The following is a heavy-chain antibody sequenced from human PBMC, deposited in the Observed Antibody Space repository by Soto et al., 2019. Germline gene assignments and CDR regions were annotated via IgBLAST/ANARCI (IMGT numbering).Heavy chain of an antibody. Sequence: QVQLQQWGAGLLKPSETLSLTCAVYGGSFSGYYWSWIRQPPGKGLEWIGEINHSGSTNYNPSLKSRVTISADTSKSQFSLKLSSVTAADTAVYYCARTTVVTPEWLDPWGQGTLVTVSS. CDR2: INHSGST. CDR3: ARTTVVTPEWLDP. CDR1: GGSFSGYY. D-gene: IGHD4-17*01. V-gene: IGHV4-34*01. J-gene: IGHJ5*02.